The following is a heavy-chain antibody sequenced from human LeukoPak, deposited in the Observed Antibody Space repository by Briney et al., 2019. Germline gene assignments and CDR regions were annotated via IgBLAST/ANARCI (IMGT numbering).Heavy chain of an antibody. CDR2: ISSSSSYI. D-gene: IGHD3-10*01. CDR3: ARDHGIPGSGSYRFDY. CDR1: GFTFSSYS. Sequence: GGSLRLSCAPSGFTFSSYSMNWVCQAPGKGLEWVSSISSSSSYIYYADSVKGRFTISRDYAKNLLYLQMNSLRIEDTAVYYCARDHGIPGSGSYRFDYWGHGTLVTVSS. J-gene: IGHJ4*01. V-gene: IGHV3-21*06.